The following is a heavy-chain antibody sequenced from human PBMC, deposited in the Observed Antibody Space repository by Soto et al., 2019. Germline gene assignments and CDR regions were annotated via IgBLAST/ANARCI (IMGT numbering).Heavy chain of an antibody. Sequence: SVKDSCKAPGSTLLSPAVQWVRQARRQRLEWIGWIVVGSGNTKYAQKFQERFTITRDMSTSTAYMESSSLRFEDTAVYFCAADEMGDSYFRRYYYYGLDVWGQGTTVTVSS. CDR2: IVVGSGNT. J-gene: IGHJ6*02. CDR1: GSTLLSPA. V-gene: IGHV1-58*01. D-gene: IGHD1-26*01. CDR3: AADEMGDSYFRRYYYYGLDV.